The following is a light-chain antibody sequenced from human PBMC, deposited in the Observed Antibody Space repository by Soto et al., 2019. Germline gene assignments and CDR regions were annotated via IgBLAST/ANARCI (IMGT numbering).Light chain of an antibody. CDR2: GAS. CDR3: QQYNNWPRT. V-gene: IGKV3-15*01. Sequence: DIVMTQSPVTLSVSPGDRATLSCRASQSVGHNLAWFQQKPGQAPRLLIYGASAGAPGIPDRFSGSGFGTEFTLTISSLQSEDLAVYYCQQYNNWPRTFGQGPKVEMK. CDR1: QSVGHN. J-gene: IGKJ1*01.